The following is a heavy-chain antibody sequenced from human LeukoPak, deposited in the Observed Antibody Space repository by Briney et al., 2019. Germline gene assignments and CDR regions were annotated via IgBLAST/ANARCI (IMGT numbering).Heavy chain of an antibody. J-gene: IGHJ4*02. CDR1: GFTFSSYE. V-gene: IGHV3-48*03. CDR3: ARGSRVLRYFDWSYDY. CDR2: ISSSGSTI. D-gene: IGHD3-9*01. Sequence: PGGSLRLSCAASGFTFSSYEMNWVRQAPGKGLEWVSYISSSGSTIYYADSVKGRFTISRDNAKNSLYLQMNSLRAEDTAVYYCARGSRVLRYFDWSYDYWGRGTLVTVSS.